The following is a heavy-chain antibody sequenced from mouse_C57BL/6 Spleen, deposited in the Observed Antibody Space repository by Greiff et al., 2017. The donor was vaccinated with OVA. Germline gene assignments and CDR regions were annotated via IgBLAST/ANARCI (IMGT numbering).Heavy chain of an antibody. V-gene: IGHV1-76*01. D-gene: IGHD2-3*01. CDR2: IYPGSGNT. Sequence: QVQLKQSGAELVRPGASVKLSCKASGYTFTDYYINWVKQRPGQGLEWIARIYPGSGNTYYNEKFKGKATLTAEKSSSTAYMQLSSLTSEDSAVYFCARSWLLSFAYWGQGTLVTVSA. CDR3: ARSWLLSFAY. J-gene: IGHJ3*01. CDR1: GYTFTDYY.